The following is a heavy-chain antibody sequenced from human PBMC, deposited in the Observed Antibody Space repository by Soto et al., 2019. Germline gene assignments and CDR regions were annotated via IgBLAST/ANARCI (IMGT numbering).Heavy chain of an antibody. D-gene: IGHD1-1*01. Sequence: EVRLAESGGGLVQSGGSLRLSCVASGLSFSDYWIHWVRQAPGKGLIWVSGIRSGGDTDYADSVKGRFTISRDNAKNTVYLQMNNLRADDTAVYYCGRVDWNAGADWGQGTLVTVSS. CDR1: GLSFSDYW. V-gene: IGHV3-74*01. J-gene: IGHJ4*02. CDR2: IRSGGDT. CDR3: GRVDWNAGAD.